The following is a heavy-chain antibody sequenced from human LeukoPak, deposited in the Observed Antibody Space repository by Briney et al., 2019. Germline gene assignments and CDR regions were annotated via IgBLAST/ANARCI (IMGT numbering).Heavy chain of an antibody. J-gene: IGHJ4*02. V-gene: IGHV4-38-2*02. CDR3: ARAGWFGELYGPLDF. CDR1: GYSISSGYY. Sequence: SETLSLTCTVSGYSISSGYYWTWIRPSPGKGLEWIWEINHSGSTNYNPSLKSRVTISVDPSKNQFSLKLTSVIAADTALYYCARAGWFGELYGPLDFWGQGTLVTVSS. D-gene: IGHD3-10*01. CDR2: INHSGST.